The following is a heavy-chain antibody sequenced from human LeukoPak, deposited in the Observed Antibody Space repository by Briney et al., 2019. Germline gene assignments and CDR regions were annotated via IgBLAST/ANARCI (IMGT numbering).Heavy chain of an antibody. Sequence: ASVKVSCKASGYTFTSYYMHWVRQAPGQGLEWMGIINPSGGSTSYAQKFQGRVTMTRDTSTSTVYMELSSLRSEDTAVYYCARVGHSFXGSYXXVDXWGQGTLVTVSS. V-gene: IGHV1-46*01. J-gene: IGHJ4*02. CDR2: INPSGGST. CDR1: GYTFTSYY. CDR3: ARVGHSFXGSYXXVDX. D-gene: IGHD1-26*01.